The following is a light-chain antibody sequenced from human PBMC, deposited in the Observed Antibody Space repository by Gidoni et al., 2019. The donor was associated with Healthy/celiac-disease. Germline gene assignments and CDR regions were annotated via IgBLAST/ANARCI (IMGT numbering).Light chain of an antibody. J-gene: IGKJ3*01. Sequence: DIQMTQSPSSLSASVGDRVTITCRASQSISSYLNWYQQKPGKAPKLLIYAASSLQSGVPSRFRGSGSGTDFTLTIISLQPEDFATYYCQQSYSTLFTFGPGTKVDIK. V-gene: IGKV1-39*01. CDR3: QQSYSTLFT. CDR1: QSISSY. CDR2: AAS.